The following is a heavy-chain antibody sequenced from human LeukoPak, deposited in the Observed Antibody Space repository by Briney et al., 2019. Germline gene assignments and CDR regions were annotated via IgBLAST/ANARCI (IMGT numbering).Heavy chain of an antibody. Sequence: SVKVSCKASGGTFSSYAISWVRKAPGQGLEWMGGIIPILGTANYAQKFQGRVTITADESTSTAYMELSSLRSEDTAVYYCARYSLQSAHFDYWGQGTLVTVSS. CDR2: IIPILGTA. CDR1: GGTFSSYA. CDR3: ARYSLQSAHFDY. V-gene: IGHV1-69*13. D-gene: IGHD2-21*01. J-gene: IGHJ4*02.